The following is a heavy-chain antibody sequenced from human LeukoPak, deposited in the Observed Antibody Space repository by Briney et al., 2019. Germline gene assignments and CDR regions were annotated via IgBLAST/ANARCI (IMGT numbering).Heavy chain of an antibody. CDR3: AKDYAPIRNSSGWYRRARGYYYYMDV. V-gene: IGHV3-30*02. D-gene: IGHD6-19*01. CDR2: IRYDGSNK. CDR1: GFTFSSYG. J-gene: IGHJ6*03. Sequence: GGSLRLSCAASGFTFSSYGMHWVRQAPGKGLEWVAFIRYDGSNKYYADSVKGRFTISRDNSKNTLYLQMNSLRAEDTAVYYCAKDYAPIRNSSGWYRRARGYYYYMDVWGKGTTVTISS.